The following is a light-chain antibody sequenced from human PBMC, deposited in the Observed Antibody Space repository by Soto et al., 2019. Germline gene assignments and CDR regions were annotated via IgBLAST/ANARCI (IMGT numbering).Light chain of an antibody. J-gene: IGKJ5*01. CDR2: GAS. Sequence: EIVMTQSPATLSVSPGERATLSCRASKSVSSNLAWYQQKPGQAPRLLISGASPRATGIPARFSGSGSGTEFTLTISSLQSEDVAVYYCQQYNNWPPITFGQGTRMEIK. V-gene: IGKV3-15*01. CDR3: QQYNNWPPIT. CDR1: KSVSSN.